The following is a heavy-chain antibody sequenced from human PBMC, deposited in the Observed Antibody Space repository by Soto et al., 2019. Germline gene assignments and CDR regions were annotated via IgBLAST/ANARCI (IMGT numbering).Heavy chain of an antibody. CDR3: ARAPGVQYYFDY. CDR2: ISYDGSDK. J-gene: IGHJ4*02. CDR1: GFTFSNYA. Sequence: GGSLRLSCAASGFTFSNYAMDWVRQAPGKGLEWVAVISYDGSDKYYADSVKGRFTISRDNSKNTLYLQMNSLRADDTAVYYCARAPGVQYYFDYWGQGTLVTVPQ. D-gene: IGHD2-8*01. V-gene: IGHV3-30-3*01.